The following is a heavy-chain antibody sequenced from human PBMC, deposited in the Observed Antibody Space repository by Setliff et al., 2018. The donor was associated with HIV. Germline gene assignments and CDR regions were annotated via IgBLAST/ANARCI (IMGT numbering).Heavy chain of an antibody. Sequence: ASVKVSCKASGCSFTAYYIHFVRQAPGQGLGWMGWIQTNSGGTKSAQKFQGRVTMTRDTSISTAYMELNSLTSDDTAVYYCARGRHSGTYEAFDIWGPGTMVT. CDR2: IQTNSGGT. V-gene: IGHV1-2*02. D-gene: IGHD1-26*01. J-gene: IGHJ3*02. CDR1: GCSFTAYY. CDR3: ARGRHSGTYEAFDI.